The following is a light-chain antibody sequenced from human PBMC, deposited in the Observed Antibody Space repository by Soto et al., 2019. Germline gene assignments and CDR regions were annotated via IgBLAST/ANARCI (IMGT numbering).Light chain of an antibody. CDR1: QSVSSN. Sequence: EIVMTQSPATLSVSPGERATLSCRASQSVSSNLAWYQQKPGQAPRLLIYGASTRATGIPARFSGSGSGTAFTPTISSLQSEDFAVYYCKQYNNWRPFGQATNADIK. CDR2: GAS. V-gene: IGKV3-15*01. J-gene: IGKJ1*01. CDR3: KQYNNWRP.